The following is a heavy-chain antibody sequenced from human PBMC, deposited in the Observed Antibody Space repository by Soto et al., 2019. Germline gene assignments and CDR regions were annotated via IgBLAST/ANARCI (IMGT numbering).Heavy chain of an antibody. CDR1: GASISSTNW. V-gene: IGHV4-4*01. D-gene: IGHD2-15*01. J-gene: IGHJ4*02. CDR3: ARVGSCSGGRCSWSVN. CDR2: IYHSGST. Sequence: QVQLQESGPGLVKPSGTLSLTCAVSGASISSTNWWTWVRQPPGKGLEWIGEIYHSGSTNYNPSLESRVTISVDKSKNQFSLRLSSVTAADAAMYCCARVGSCSGGRCSWSVNWGQGTLVTVSS.